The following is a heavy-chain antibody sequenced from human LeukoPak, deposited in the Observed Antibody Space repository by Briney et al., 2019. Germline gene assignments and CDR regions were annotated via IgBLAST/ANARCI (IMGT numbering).Heavy chain of an antibody. D-gene: IGHD3-16*01. Sequence: SETQSLTCTVSGDSISGSYWTWVRQPPGQGLEWIGQIHYSGRADYSPSLKRRITISVDTSKNQMSLTLTSVTAADTAIYYCVKFGVDYDMGVWGQGTTVTVSS. CDR3: VKFGVDYDMGV. CDR1: GDSISGSY. V-gene: IGHV4-59*01. CDR2: IHYSGRA. J-gene: IGHJ6*02.